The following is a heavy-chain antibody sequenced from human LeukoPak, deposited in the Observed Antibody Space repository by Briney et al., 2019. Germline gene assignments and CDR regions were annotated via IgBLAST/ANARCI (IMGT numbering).Heavy chain of an antibody. D-gene: IGHD2-15*01. CDR3: ASSLLGYCSGGSCNGDDY. Sequence: GASVKVSCKASGGAFSSYAISWVRQAPGQGLEWMGGIIPIFGTANYAQKFQGRVTITADESTSTAYMELSSLRSEDTAVYYCASSLLGYCSGGSCNGDDYWGQGTLVTVSS. J-gene: IGHJ4*02. CDR1: GGAFSSYA. V-gene: IGHV1-69*13. CDR2: IIPIFGTA.